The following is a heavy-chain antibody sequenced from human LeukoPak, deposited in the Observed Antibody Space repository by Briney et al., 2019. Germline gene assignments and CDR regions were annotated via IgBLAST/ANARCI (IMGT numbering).Heavy chain of an antibody. D-gene: IGHD5-12*01. CDR3: ATDGYSGYGYFDY. Sequence: GGSLRLSCAASGFTFSHFWMSWVRQAPGKGLEWVSAITGRGDKTYYTDSVKGRFTLSRDNSKNTLYLQMNSLRAEDTALYYCATDGYSGYGYFDYWGQGTLVTVSS. CDR1: GFTFSHFW. V-gene: IGHV3-23*01. J-gene: IGHJ4*02. CDR2: ITGRGDKT.